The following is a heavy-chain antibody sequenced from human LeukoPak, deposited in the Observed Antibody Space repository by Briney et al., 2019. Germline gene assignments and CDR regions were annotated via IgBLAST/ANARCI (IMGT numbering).Heavy chain of an antibody. CDR2: ISFDGTNI. Sequence: KPGGSLRLSCAASGFTFSTYGMHWVRQAPGKGLQWVAAISFDGTNIYYSDSVKGRFTISRDNSKDTVYLQINNLRVEDTAVYYCARDGRPFLITTSDYWGQGTLLTVSS. CDR1: GFTFSTYG. D-gene: IGHD3-22*01. CDR3: ARDGRPFLITTSDY. J-gene: IGHJ4*02. V-gene: IGHV3-30*03.